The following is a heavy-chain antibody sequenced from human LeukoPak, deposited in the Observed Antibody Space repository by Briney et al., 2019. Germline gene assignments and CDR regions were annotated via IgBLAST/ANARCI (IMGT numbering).Heavy chain of an antibody. CDR3: ANSYSSSWYWFDP. D-gene: IGHD6-13*01. CDR1: GGSLSGRTYF. Sequence: PSETLSLTCNVAGGSLSGRTYFWGWIRQPPGKGLEWIGSIYYSGSTYYNPSLKSRVTISVDTSKNQFSLKLSSVTAADTAVYYCANSYSSSWYWFDPWGQGTLVTVSS. CDR2: IYYSGST. J-gene: IGHJ5*02. V-gene: IGHV4-39*01.